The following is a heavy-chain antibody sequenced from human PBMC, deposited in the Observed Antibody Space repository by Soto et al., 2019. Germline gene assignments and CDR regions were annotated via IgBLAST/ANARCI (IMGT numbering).Heavy chain of an antibody. CDR3: ARDRGYKASWYFDY. J-gene: IGHJ4*02. Sequence: SETLSLTCTVSGGSISSSNYYWGWIRQPPGKGLEWIGYIYYSGSTYYNPSLKSRVTISVDTSKNQFSLKLSSVTAADTAVYYCARDRGYKASWYFDYWGQGTLVTVSS. CDR1: GGSISSSNYY. D-gene: IGHD5-18*01. CDR2: IYYSGST. V-gene: IGHV4-31*03.